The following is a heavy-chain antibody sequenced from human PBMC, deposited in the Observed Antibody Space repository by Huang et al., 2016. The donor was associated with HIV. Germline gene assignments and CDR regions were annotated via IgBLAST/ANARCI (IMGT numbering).Heavy chain of an antibody. Sequence: QLSESGGGVVQPGGSLRLSCAASGITFSTYAMTWVRQAPGKGLEWVSTISRDGGRTFSAVSLKGRFTVSRDNSKNTFYLQILTLRAEDTALYYCALNRGLFFSNWLDPWGQGTLVTVSS. CDR2: ISRDGGRT. V-gene: IGHV3-23*01. CDR3: ALNRGLFFSNWLDP. J-gene: IGHJ5*02. D-gene: IGHD3-3*01. CDR1: GITFSTYA.